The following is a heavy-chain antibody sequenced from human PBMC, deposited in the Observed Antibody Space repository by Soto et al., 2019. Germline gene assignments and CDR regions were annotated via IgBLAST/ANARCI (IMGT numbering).Heavy chain of an antibody. CDR1: GGSISSGGYY. CDR3: ARVPSSGWPYVFDY. V-gene: IGHV4-31*03. J-gene: IGHJ4*02. D-gene: IGHD6-19*01. CDR2: IYYSGST. Sequence: ASETLCLTCTVSGGSISSGGYYWSWIRQHPGKGLEWIGYIYYSGSTYYNPSLKSRVTISVDTSKNQFSLELSSVTADDTAIYYCARVPSSGWPYVFDYWGLGTLVTVS.